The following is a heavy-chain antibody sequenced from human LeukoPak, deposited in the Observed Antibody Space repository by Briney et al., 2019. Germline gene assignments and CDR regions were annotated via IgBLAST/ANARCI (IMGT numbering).Heavy chain of an antibody. D-gene: IGHD3-10*01. Sequence: ASVKVSCKASGYTFTGYYIHWVRQAPGQGLEWMGWINPNSGGTNYAQKFQGRVTMTRDTSISTAYMELSRLRSDDTAVYYCARGARAIYGEYYFDYWGQGTLVTVSS. J-gene: IGHJ4*03. CDR3: ARGARAIYGEYYFDY. CDR2: INPNSGGT. CDR1: GYTFTGYY. V-gene: IGHV1-2*02.